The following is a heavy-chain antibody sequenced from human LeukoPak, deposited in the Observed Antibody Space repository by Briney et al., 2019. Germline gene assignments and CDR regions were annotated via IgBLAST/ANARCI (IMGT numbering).Heavy chain of an antibody. V-gene: IGHV3-30*02. J-gene: IGHJ4*02. CDR3: ANQYYYDSSGYPGHFFDY. CDR2: IRYDGSNK. D-gene: IGHD3-22*01. CDR1: GFTFSNYW. Sequence: GGSLRLTCTASGFTFSNYWMTWVRQAPGKGLEWVAFIRYDGSNKYYADSVKGRFTISRDNSKNTLYLQMNSLRAEDTAVYYCANQYYYDSSGYPGHFFDYWGQGTLVTVSS.